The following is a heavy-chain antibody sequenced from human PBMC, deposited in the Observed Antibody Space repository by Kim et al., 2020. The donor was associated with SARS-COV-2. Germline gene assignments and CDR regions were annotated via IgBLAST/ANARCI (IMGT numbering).Heavy chain of an antibody. J-gene: IGHJ4*02. Sequence: GSTTYNPSLKSRVTISVDTSKNQFSLKLSSVTAADTAVYYCARGQWLVRDWGQGTLVTVSS. CDR3: ARGQWLVRD. V-gene: IGHV4-59*09. D-gene: IGHD6-19*01. CDR2: GST.